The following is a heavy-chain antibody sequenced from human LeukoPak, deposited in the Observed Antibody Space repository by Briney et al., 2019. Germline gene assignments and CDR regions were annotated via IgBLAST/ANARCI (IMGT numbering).Heavy chain of an antibody. CDR1: EYTLTELS. V-gene: IGHV1-24*01. D-gene: IGHD2-2*01. Sequence: GASVKVSCKVSEYTLTELSMHWVRQAPGKGLEWMGGFDPEDGETIYAQKFQGRVTMTEDTSTDTAYMELSSLRSEDTAVYYCATGEPYCSSTSCYHYYYYMDVWGKGTTVTASS. CDR3: ATGEPYCSSTSCYHYYYYMDV. J-gene: IGHJ6*03. CDR2: FDPEDGET.